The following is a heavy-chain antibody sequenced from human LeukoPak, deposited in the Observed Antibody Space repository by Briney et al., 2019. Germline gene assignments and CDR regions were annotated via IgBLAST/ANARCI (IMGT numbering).Heavy chain of an antibody. CDR1: GYTFTSYG. V-gene: IGHV1-18*01. CDR3: ARAPGIVDTARVGTVWFDP. Sequence: ASVKVSCKASGYTFTSYGISWVRQAPGQGLEWMGWISAYNGNTNYAQKLQGRVTVTTDTSTSTAYMELRSLRSDDTAVYYCARAPGIVDTARVGTVWFDPWGQGTLVTVSS. J-gene: IGHJ5*02. D-gene: IGHD5-18*01. CDR2: ISAYNGNT.